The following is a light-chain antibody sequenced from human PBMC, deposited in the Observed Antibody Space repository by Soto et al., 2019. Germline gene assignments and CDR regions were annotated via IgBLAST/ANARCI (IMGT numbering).Light chain of an antibody. CDR2: EVT. J-gene: IGLJ1*01. CDR3: SSYRSSSTYV. V-gene: IGLV2-14*01. Sequence: QSALTQPASVSGSPGQSITISCTGTSSDVGSYNYVSWHQQHPGQAPKLMIYEVTNRASVIPDRFSASKSGNTASLTISGLQAGDEADYYCSSYRSSSTYVFGTGTKVTVL. CDR1: SSDVGSYNY.